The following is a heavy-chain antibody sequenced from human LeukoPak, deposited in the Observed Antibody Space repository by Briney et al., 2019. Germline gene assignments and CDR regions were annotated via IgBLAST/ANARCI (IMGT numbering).Heavy chain of an antibody. CDR3: AKDSREMATIRHHNDAFDI. V-gene: IGHV3-33*06. Sequence: PGRSLRLSCAASGFTFSSYGMHWVRQAPGKGLEWVAVIWYDGSNKYYADSVKGRFTISRDNSKNTLYLQMNSLRAEDTAVYYCAKDSREMATIRHHNDAFDIWGQGTMVTVSS. CDR2: IWYDGSNK. J-gene: IGHJ3*02. D-gene: IGHD5-24*01. CDR1: GFTFSSYG.